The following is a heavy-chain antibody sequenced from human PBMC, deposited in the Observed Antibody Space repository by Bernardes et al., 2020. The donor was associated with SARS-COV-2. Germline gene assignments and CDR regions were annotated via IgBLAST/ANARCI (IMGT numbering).Heavy chain of an antibody. J-gene: IGHJ4*02. CDR2: ISRTSTDT. D-gene: IGHD3-10*01. Sequence: GGSLRLSCSASGFTFSNYYMSWIRQAPGKGLEWVSYISRTSTDTEYADSVKGRFTISRDNAKNSLYLEMHSLRVEDTAFYYCVRYGDTRGRLANWGQGALVTVSS. CDR3: VRYGDTRGRLAN. CDR1: GFTFSNYY. V-gene: IGHV3-11*03.